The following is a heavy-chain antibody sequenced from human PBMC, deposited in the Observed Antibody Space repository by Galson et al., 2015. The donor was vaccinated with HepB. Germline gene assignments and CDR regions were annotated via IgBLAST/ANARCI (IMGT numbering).Heavy chain of an antibody. V-gene: IGHV3-30-3*01. Sequence: SLRLSCAASGFTFSSYAMHWVRQAPGKGLEWVAVISYDGSNKYYADSVKGRFTISRDNSKNTLYLQMNSLRAEDTAVYYCARDLGRQYDYGMDVWGQGTTVTVSS. J-gene: IGHJ6*02. CDR3: ARDLGRQYDYGMDV. CDR2: ISYDGSNK. CDR1: GFTFSSYA.